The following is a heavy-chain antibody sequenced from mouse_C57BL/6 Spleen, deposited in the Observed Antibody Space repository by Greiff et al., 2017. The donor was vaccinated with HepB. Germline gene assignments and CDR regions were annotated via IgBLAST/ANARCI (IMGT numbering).Heavy chain of an antibody. J-gene: IGHJ4*01. V-gene: IGHV1-69*01. Sequence: QVQLQQPGAELVMPGASVKLSCKASGYTFTSYWMHWVKQRPGQGLEWIGEIDPSDSYTNYNQKFKGKSTLTVDKSSSTAYMQLSSLTSEDSAVYYCARCYYVNYVGYYAMDYWGQGTSVTVSS. CDR1: GYTFTSYW. CDR2: IDPSDSYT. CDR3: ARCYYVNYVGYYAMDY. D-gene: IGHD2-1*01.